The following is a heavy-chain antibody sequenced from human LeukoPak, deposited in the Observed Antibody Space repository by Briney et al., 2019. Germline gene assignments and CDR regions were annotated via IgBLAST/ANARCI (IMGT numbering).Heavy chain of an antibody. CDR2: INPDGSDT. Sequence: GGSLRLSCAASGFTFSNAWMHWVRQGPGKGLVWVSRINPDGSDTSYADSVKGRFTISRDNAKNTLYLQMDSLRAEDTAVYYCARDSGSGSYSGYWGQGTLVTVSS. CDR1: GFTFSNAW. D-gene: IGHD3-10*01. V-gene: IGHV3-74*01. CDR3: ARDSGSGSYSGY. J-gene: IGHJ4*02.